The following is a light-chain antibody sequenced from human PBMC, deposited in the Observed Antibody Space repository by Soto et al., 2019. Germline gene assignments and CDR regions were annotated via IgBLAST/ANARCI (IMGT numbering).Light chain of an antibody. CDR1: SSNIGAGYD. J-gene: IGLJ2*01. CDR3: QSSDSSLSGSV. Sequence: QSVLTQPPSVSGAPGQRVTISCTGSSSNIGAGYDVHWYQQLPGTAPKLLIYGNSNQPSGVPDRFSGSKSGTSASLAFTGLQAEDEADYYCQSSDSSLSGSVFGGGTKLTVL. V-gene: IGLV1-40*01. CDR2: GNS.